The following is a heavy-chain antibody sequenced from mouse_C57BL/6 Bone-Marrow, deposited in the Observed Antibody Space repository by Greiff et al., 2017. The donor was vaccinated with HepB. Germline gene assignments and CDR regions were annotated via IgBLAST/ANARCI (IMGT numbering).Heavy chain of an antibody. Sequence: QVQLQQPGAELVRPGTSVKLSCKASGYTFTSYWMHWVKQRPGQGLEWIGVIDPSDSYTNYNQKFKGKATLTVDTSSSTAYMQLSSLTSEDSAVYYCARRSFYYYGSGDYWGQGTTLTVSS. D-gene: IGHD1-1*01. J-gene: IGHJ2*01. CDR1: GYTFTSYW. V-gene: IGHV1-59*01. CDR3: ARRSFYYYGSGDY. CDR2: IDPSDSYT.